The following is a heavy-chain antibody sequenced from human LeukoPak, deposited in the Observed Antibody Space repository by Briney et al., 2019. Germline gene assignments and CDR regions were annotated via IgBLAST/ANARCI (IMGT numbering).Heavy chain of an antibody. CDR2: INPSGGST. D-gene: IGHD5-18*01. Sequence: GASVKVSCKASGYTFTSYYMHWGRQAPGQGLEWMGIINPSGGSTTYAQKFQGRVTMTRDTSTSTVYMELSSLRSEDTAVYYCARDEVKYNYGPGAFDIWGQGTMVTVS. V-gene: IGHV1-46*01. CDR1: GYTFTSYY. CDR3: ARDEVKYNYGPGAFDI. J-gene: IGHJ3*02.